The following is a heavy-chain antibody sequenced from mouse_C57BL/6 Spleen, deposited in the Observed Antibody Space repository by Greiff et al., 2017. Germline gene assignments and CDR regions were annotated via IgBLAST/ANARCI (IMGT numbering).Heavy chain of an antibody. D-gene: IGHD2-3*01. Sequence: EVKLQESGPGLVKPSPSLSLTCSVTGYSITSGYYWNWIRQFPGNKLEWMGYISYDGSNNYNPSLKNRISITRDTSKNQFFLKLNSVTPEDTATYYCAREGAYEGYPYAMDYWGQGTSVTVSS. V-gene: IGHV3-6*01. CDR2: ISYDGSN. CDR1: GYSITSGYY. J-gene: IGHJ4*01. CDR3: AREGAYEGYPYAMDY.